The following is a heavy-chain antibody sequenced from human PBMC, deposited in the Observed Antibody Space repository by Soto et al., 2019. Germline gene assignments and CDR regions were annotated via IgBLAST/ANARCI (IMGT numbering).Heavy chain of an antibody. J-gene: IGHJ4*02. CDR1: GGSISSYY. D-gene: IGHD4-17*01. Sequence: SETLSLTCTVSGGSISSYYWSWIRQPPGKGLEWIGYIYYSGSTNYNPSLKSRVTISVDTSKNQFSLKLSSVTAADTAVYYCARLVGDFAYWGQGTLVTVSS. CDR2: IYYSGST. V-gene: IGHV4-59*08. CDR3: ARLVGDFAY.